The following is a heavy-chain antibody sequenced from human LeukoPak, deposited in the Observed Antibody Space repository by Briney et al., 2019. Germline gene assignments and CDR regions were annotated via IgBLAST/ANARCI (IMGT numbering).Heavy chain of an antibody. J-gene: IGHJ6*03. CDR1: GGPISSSSYY. CDR3: AKEVAVAATFYYYYYYMDV. CDR2: ISYSGST. V-gene: IGHV4-39*02. Sequence: PSETLSLTCTASGGPISSSSYYWGWIRQPPGKGLEWIGSISYSGSTYYNPSLKSRVTISVDTSKNQFSLNLTSVTAADTAVYYCAKEVAVAATFYYYYYYMDVWGKGTTVTVSS. D-gene: IGHD6-19*01.